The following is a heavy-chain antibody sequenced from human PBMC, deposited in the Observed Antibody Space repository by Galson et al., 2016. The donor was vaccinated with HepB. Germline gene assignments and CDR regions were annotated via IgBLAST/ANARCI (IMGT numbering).Heavy chain of an antibody. J-gene: IGHJ6*02. V-gene: IGHV7-4-1*02. D-gene: IGHD4-17*01. CDR3: AVLRHDFGDYSYYQGMDV. CDR1: GYTFTRYS. Sequence: SVKVSCKASGYTFTRYSINWVRQAPGQGLEWMGWTNTKTGHPTYAQGFTGRFVLSLDTSVSTAYLQINSLKAEDTAVYFCAVLRHDFGDYSYYQGMDVWGQGTTVTVS. CDR2: TNTKTGHP.